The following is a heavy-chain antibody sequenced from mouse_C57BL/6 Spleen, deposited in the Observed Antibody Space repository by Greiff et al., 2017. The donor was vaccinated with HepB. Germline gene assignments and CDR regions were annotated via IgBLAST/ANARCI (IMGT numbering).Heavy chain of an antibody. D-gene: IGHD1-1*01. J-gene: IGHJ4*01. CDR2: ISDGGSYT. CDR1: GFTFSSYA. V-gene: IGHV5-4*01. Sequence: EVQLVESGGGLVKPGGSLKLSCAASGFTFSSYAMSWVRQTPEKRLEWVATISDGGSYTYYPDNVKGRFTISRDNAKNNLYLQMSHLKSEDTAMYYCARGGYGSSPYYAMDYWGQGTSVTVSS. CDR3: ARGGYGSSPYYAMDY.